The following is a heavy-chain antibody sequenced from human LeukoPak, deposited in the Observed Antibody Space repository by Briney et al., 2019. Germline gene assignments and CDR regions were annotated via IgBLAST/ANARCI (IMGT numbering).Heavy chain of an antibody. CDR2: INHSGST. CDR3: ARGRGSS. CDR1: GGSFSGYY. J-gene: IGHJ5*02. V-gene: IGHV4-34*01. D-gene: IGHD6-13*01. Sequence: SETPSLTCAVYGGSFSGYYWSWIRQPPGKGLEWIGEINHSGSTNYNPSLKSRVTISVDTSKNQFSLKLSSVTAADTAVYYCARGRGSSWGQGTLVTVSS.